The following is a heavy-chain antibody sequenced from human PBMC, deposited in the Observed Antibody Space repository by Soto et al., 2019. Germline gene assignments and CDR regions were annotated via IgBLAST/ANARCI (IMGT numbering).Heavy chain of an antibody. V-gene: IGHV3-23*01. D-gene: IGHD2-15*01. CDR1: GFTFSTYA. CDR2: ISGSGGST. CDR3: AKARCIGGNCYFNQFYGMDV. J-gene: IGHJ6*02. Sequence: EVQLLESGGGLVQPGGSLRLSCAASGFTFSTYAINWVRQAPGKGLEWVSAISGSGGSTYYADSVKGRFTISRDNSKNTLYLQMNSLRAEDTAVYYCAKARCIGGNCYFNQFYGMDVWGQGTTVTVSS.